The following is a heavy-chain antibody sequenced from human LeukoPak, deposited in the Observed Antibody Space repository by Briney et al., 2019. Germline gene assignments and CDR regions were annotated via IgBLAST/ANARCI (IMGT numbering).Heavy chain of an antibody. V-gene: IGHV3-48*03. CDR1: GLTFSSYE. Sequence: GGSLRLSCAASGLTFSSYEMNWVRQAPGKGLEWLSYIGRSGSAMHYADSVKGRFTISRDNAENSLYLQMNSLRAEDTAVYYCARDGTPHYTTGWVFFGYWGQGTLVTVSS. D-gene: IGHD6-25*01. CDR3: ARDGTPHYTTGWVFFGY. J-gene: IGHJ4*02. CDR2: IGRSGSAM.